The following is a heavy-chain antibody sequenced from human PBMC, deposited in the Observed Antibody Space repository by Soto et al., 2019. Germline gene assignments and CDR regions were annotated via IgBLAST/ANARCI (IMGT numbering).Heavy chain of an antibody. J-gene: IGHJ6*02. CDR1: GGSISNYY. CDR2: IYYSGST. Sequence: SETLSLTCTVSGGSISNYYWSWIRQPQGKGLEWIGYIYYSGSTYYNPSLKSRVTISVDTSKNQFSLKLSSVTAADTAVYYCARRDGYKVYYYYYYGMDVWGQGTTVTVSS. D-gene: IGHD5-12*01. V-gene: IGHV4-59*04. CDR3: ARRDGYKVYYYYYYGMDV.